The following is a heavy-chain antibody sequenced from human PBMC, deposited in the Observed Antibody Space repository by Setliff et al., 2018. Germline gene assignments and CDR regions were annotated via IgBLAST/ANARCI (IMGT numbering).Heavy chain of an antibody. V-gene: IGHV1-18*01. CDR3: AKGGNITRETYYYYGMDV. D-gene: IGHD1-20*01. J-gene: IGHJ6*02. CDR2: ISPYTGKT. CDR1: GYTFSDYG. Sequence: ASVKVSCKASGYTFSDYGISWVRLAPGQGLEWMGWISPYTGKTFYAPQFQDPVIMTTDTSTNTAYMELRSLRSDDTAVYYCAKGGNITRETYYYYGMDVWGQGTTVTVSS.